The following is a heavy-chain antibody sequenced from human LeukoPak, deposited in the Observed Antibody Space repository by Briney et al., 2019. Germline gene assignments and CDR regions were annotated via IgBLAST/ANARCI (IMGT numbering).Heavy chain of an antibody. Sequence: ASVKVSCKASGGTFSSYAISWVRQAPGQGLEWMGGITPIFGTANYAQKFQGRVTITTDESTSTAYMELSSLRSEDTAVYYCASKADVLLESLGAFDIWGQGTMVTVSS. D-gene: IGHD3-10*01. CDR3: ASKADVLLESLGAFDI. V-gene: IGHV1-69*05. J-gene: IGHJ3*02. CDR2: ITPIFGTA. CDR1: GGTFSSYA.